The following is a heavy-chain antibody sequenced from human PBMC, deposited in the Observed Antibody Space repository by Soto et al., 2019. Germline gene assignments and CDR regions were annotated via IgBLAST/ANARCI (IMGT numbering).Heavy chain of an antibody. D-gene: IGHD1-26*01. CDR3: ARYSGRYSYNWFDP. CDR1: GGSVSSSSFL. J-gene: IGHJ5*02. Sequence: SETLSLTCTVSGGSVSSSSFLWGWIRQPPGKGLEWIGEINHSGSTNYNPSLKSRVTISVDTSKNQFSLKLSSVTAADTAVYYCARYSGRYSYNWFDPWGQGTLVTVSS. V-gene: IGHV4-39*07. CDR2: INHSGST.